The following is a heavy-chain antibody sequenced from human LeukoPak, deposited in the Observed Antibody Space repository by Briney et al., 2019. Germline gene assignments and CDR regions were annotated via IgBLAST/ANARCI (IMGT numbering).Heavy chain of an antibody. CDR3: ARGRYDYVWGSYRHAEYFQH. J-gene: IGHJ1*01. V-gene: IGHV5-51*01. CDR1: GYSFSSNW. D-gene: IGHD3-16*02. Sequence: GESLKISCKGSGYSFSSNWIGWVRQMPGKGLEWMGIIYPGDSDTRYSPSFQGQVTISADKSISTAYLQWSSLKASDTAMYYCARGRYDYVWGSYRHAEYFQHWGQGTLVTVSS. CDR2: IYPGDSDT.